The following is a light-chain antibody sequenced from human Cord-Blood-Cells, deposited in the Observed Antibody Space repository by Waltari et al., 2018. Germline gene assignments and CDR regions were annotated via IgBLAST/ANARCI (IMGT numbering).Light chain of an antibody. J-gene: IGKJ1*01. Sequence: EIVMTQSPATLPVSPGERATPSCRASQSVSRNLAWYQQKPGQAPRLLIYGASTRATGIPARFSGSGSGTEFTLTISSLQSEDFAVYYCQQYNNWPRTFGQGTKVEIK. CDR1: QSVSRN. CDR2: GAS. V-gene: IGKV3-15*01. CDR3: QQYNNWPRT.